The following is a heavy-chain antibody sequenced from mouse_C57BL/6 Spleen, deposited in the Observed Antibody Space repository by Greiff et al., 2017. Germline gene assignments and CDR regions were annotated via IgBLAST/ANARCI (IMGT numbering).Heavy chain of an antibody. V-gene: IGHV1-82*01. CDR1: GYAFSSSW. Sequence: QVQLQQSGPELVKPGASVKISCKASGYAFSSSWMNWVKQRPGKGLEWIGRIYPGDGDTNYNGKFKGKATLTADKSSSTAYMQLSSLTSEDSAVYFFAIYGNYGDYFDYWGQGTTLTVSS. CDR2: IYPGDGDT. D-gene: IGHD2-1*01. J-gene: IGHJ2*01. CDR3: AIYGNYGDYFDY.